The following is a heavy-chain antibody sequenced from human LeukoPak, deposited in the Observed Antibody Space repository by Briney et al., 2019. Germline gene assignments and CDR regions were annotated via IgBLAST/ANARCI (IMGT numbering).Heavy chain of an antibody. CDR3: ARDKTAIAADYYYYYYYMDV. CDR2: IYTSGST. J-gene: IGHJ6*03. Sequence: PSDTLSLTCTVSGASISSYYWSWVRQPAGKGLEWVGRIYTSGSTNYNPSLKSRVTMSVDTSKNQSSLKLSSVTAADTAVYYCARDKTAIAADYYYYYYYMDVWGKGTTVTISS. CDR1: GASISSYY. D-gene: IGHD6-13*01. V-gene: IGHV4-4*07.